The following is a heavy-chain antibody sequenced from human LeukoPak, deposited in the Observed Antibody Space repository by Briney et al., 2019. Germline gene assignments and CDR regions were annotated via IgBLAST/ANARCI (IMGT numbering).Heavy chain of an antibody. CDR2: IWYDGSNK. CDR1: GFPFSNAW. J-gene: IGHJ4*02. D-gene: IGHD3-22*01. CDR3: ARDTSSGYSYYFDY. V-gene: IGHV3-33*08. Sequence: GGSLRLSCVVFGSGFPFSNAWMSWVRQAPGKGLEWVAVIWYDGSNKYYADSVKGRFTISRDNSKNTLYLQMNSLRAEDTAVYYCARDTSSGYSYYFDYWGQGTLVTVSS.